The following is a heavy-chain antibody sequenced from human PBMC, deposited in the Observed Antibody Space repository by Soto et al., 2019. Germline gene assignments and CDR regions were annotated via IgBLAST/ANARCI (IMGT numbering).Heavy chain of an antibody. CDR1: GYTFTGYY. J-gene: IGHJ6*02. V-gene: IGHV1-2*02. D-gene: IGHD6-19*01. CDR3: ARGAVAGTRVDYYYYGMDV. CDR2: INPNSGGT. Sequence: ASVKVCCKASGYTFTGYYMHWVRQAPGQGLEWMGWINPNSGGTNYAQKFQGRVTMTRDTSISTAYMELSRLRSDDTAVYYCARGAVAGTRVDYYYYGMDVWGQGTTVTVSS.